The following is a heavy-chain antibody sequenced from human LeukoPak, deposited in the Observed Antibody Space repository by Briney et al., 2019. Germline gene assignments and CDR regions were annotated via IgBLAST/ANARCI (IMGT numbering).Heavy chain of an antibody. J-gene: IGHJ4*02. D-gene: IGHD4-23*01. Sequence: PSETLSLTCIVSGGSISNSSCYWGWIRQPPGKGLEWIGSIYYSGSAYYNPSLKSRVTISVDTSKNQFSLKLTSVTAADTAVYYCARHWVVTPNYWGRGTLVTVSS. CDR1: GGSISNSSCY. CDR3: ARHWVVTPNY. CDR2: IYYSGSA. V-gene: IGHV4-39*01.